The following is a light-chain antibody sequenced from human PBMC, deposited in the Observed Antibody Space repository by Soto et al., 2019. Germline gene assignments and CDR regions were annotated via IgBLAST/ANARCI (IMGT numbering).Light chain of an antibody. Sequence: QSALTQPASVSGSPGQSITISCTGTSSDVGGYNYVAWYHQHPGKAPKLLIFQVSNRPSGVSNRFSGSKSGNTASLTISGIQPEDEGTYYCSSYTSNSPLCIFGGGTTLTVL. J-gene: IGLJ2*01. CDR3: SSYTSNSPLCI. V-gene: IGLV2-14*01. CDR2: QVS. CDR1: SSDVGGYNY.